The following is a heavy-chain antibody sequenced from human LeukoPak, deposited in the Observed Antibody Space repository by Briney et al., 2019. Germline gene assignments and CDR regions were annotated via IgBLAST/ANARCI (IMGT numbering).Heavy chain of an antibody. D-gene: IGHD5-18*01. CDR3: ARHVPGSAMMHYFDY. CDR2: IYYSGSS. CDR1: GASIRSGRNY. V-gene: IGHV4-39*01. J-gene: IGHJ4*02. Sequence: SETLSLTCNVSGASIRSGRNYWGWIRQSPGKGLEWIGSIYYSGSSSYNPSLQSRVSISVDTSKNHISLKVFSLTAADTALYCARHVPGSAMMHYFDYWGQGNLDTVSS.